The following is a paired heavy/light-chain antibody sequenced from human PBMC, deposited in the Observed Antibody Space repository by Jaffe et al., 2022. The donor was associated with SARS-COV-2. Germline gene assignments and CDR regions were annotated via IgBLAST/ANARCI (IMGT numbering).Heavy chain of an antibody. CDR3: ARVGSYDSSGYYFDF. V-gene: IGHV4-59*01. J-gene: IGHJ4*02. Sequence: QVQLQESGPGLVKPSETLSLTCTVYGDSIRSYYWTWIRQPPGKGLEWIGYIYYSGGTSYNPSLKSRLTISVDTSKSQLSLKLRSVTAADTAVYYCARVGSYDSSGYYFDFWGQGAPVTVSS. D-gene: IGHD3-22*01. CDR1: GDSIRSYY. CDR2: IYYSGGT.
Light chain of an antibody. V-gene: IGLV1-40*01. CDR1: SSNIGAGYD. CDR3: QSHDSSLYGYV. J-gene: IGLJ1*01. Sequence: QSVLTQPPSVSGAPGQRVTMSCTGSSSNIGAGYDVQWYQQLPGTAPKLLIYGSSNRPSGVPDRFSGSKSGTSASLAISGLQAEDEADYYCQSHDSSLYGYVFGTGTKVTVL. CDR2: GSS.